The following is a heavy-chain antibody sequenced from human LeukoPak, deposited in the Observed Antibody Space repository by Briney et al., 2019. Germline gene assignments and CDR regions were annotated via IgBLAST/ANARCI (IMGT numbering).Heavy chain of an antibody. CDR3: AKDYRPDGYNDLDY. D-gene: IGHD5-24*01. CDR1: GFTFSTYT. J-gene: IGHJ4*02. Sequence: PGGSLRLSCAASGFTFSTYTMHWVRQAPGKGLDWVSGIVGSNGKTYYADSVKGRFTIPRDNSKNTLYLQMNSLRAEDTAVYFCAKDYRPDGYNDLDYWGQGTQVTVSS. CDR2: IVGSNGKT. V-gene: IGHV3-23*01.